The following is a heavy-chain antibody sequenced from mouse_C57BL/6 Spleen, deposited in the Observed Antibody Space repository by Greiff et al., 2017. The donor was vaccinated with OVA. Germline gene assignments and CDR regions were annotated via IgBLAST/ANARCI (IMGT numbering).Heavy chain of an antibody. CDR3: ARPSGTGTDAMDY. V-gene: IGHV5-4*01. J-gene: IGHJ4*01. CDR1: GFTFSSYA. D-gene: IGHD4-1*01. CDR2: ISDCGSYT. Sequence: EVQRVESGGGLVKPGGSLKLSCAASGFTFSSYAMSWVRQTPEQRLEWVATISDCGSYTYYPDNVKGRFTISRDNAKNNLYMQMSHLKSEDTAMYDCARPSGTGTDAMDYWGQGTSVTVSS.